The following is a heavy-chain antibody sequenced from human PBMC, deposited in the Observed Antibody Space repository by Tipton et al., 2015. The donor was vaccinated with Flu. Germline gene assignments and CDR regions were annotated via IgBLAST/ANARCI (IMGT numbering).Heavy chain of an antibody. CDR2: VHYSGST. V-gene: IGHV4-39*07. CDR1: GGSISSSSYH. CDR3: AREGRNSGGLDY. D-gene: IGHD1-26*01. Sequence: LRLSCTVSGGSISSSSYHWGWIRQPPGMGLEWIGSVHYSGSTYQNPSLESRVTISVDTSKNQFSLKLSSVTAADTAVDFCAREGRNSGGLDYWGQGTLGTVSS. J-gene: IGHJ4*02.